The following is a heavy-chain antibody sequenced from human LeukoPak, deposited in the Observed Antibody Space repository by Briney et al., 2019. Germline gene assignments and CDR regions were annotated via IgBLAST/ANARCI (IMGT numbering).Heavy chain of an antibody. CDR2: INPSGGST. J-gene: IGHJ4*02. CDR3: ARSHPLPYYYDSSGYYGY. V-gene: IGHV1-46*01. D-gene: IGHD3-22*01. CDR1: GYTFTSYY. Sequence: GASVKVSCKASGYTFTSYYMHWVRQAPGQGLEWMGIINPSGGSTSYAQKFQGRVTMTRDTSTSTVYMELSSLRSEDTAVYYCARSHPLPYYYDSSGYYGYWGQGTLVTVSS.